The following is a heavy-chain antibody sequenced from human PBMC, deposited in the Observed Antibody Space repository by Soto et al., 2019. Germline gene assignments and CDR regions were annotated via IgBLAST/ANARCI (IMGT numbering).Heavy chain of an antibody. CDR3: AKVPGDYPSDNCDS. D-gene: IGHD4-17*01. CDR1: GFTFSSYA. Sequence: EVQLLESGGGLVQPGGSLSLSCAASGFTFSSYAMSWVRQAPGKGLEWVSAISGCGCSAYYAASVKGRFTVSRDTSKNTLLSQMNSRRAEDTAVYYCAKVPGDYPSDNCDSWGQGTLVTVSS. CDR2: ISGCGCSA. J-gene: IGHJ4*02. V-gene: IGHV3-23*01.